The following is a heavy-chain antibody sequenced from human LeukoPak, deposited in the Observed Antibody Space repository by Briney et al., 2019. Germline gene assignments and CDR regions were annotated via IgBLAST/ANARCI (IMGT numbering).Heavy chain of an antibody. V-gene: IGHV1-8*01. CDR2: MNPNSGNT. J-gene: IGHJ4*02. CDR3: ARAGRKYAFDY. Sequence: ASVKVSCKAFGYSFTSHDINWVRQATGQGLEWMGWMNPNSGNTGYAQKFQGRVTMTTDTSMKTAYIELSSLRSEDTAVYYCARAGRKYAFDYWGQGTLVTVSS. CDR1: GYSFTSHD.